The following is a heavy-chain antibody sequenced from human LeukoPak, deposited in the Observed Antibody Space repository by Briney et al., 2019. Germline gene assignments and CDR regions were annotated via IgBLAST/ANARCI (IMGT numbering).Heavy chain of an antibody. CDR1: GGSVSSPISY. D-gene: IGHD3-9*01. CDR3: ARHVWLQPFDY. CDR2: IYYSGST. Sequence: SETLSLTCTVSGGSVSSPISYWCWIRQPPGKGLEWIGSIYYSGSTYYNPSLKSRVTISIDTSKNQFSLKLSSVTAADTAVYYCARHVWLQPFDYWGQGTLVTVSS. V-gene: IGHV4-39*01. J-gene: IGHJ4*02.